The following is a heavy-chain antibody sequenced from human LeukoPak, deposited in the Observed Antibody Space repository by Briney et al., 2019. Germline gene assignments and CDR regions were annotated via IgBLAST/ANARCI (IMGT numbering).Heavy chain of an antibody. J-gene: IGHJ4*02. Sequence: GGSLRLSCAASGFTISNYAMSWVRQAPGKGLEWVSSITSGASTYDADSVKGRITFSRDRSKNTLYLQMTSLRGDYTAVYYCAKGRDGSLYSSIDYWGQGTLVTVSS. D-gene: IGHD1-26*01. V-gene: IGHV3-23*01. CDR3: AKGRDGSLYSSIDY. CDR1: GFTISNYA. CDR2: ITSGAST.